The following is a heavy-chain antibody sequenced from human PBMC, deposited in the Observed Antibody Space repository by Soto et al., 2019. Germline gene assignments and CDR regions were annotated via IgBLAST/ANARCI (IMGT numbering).Heavy chain of an antibody. D-gene: IGHD1-26*01. CDR1: GFNVRPNY. CDR2: IYRNGGR. V-gene: IGHV3-66*01. Sequence: PGGSLRLSCAASGFNVRPNYMNWVRQAPGKGSKWVALIYRNGGRKYADSVMGRCTISRDTSKNTLYLQMNRLVVEDTAVYYCARKTDSGGSGKGAYWGRGT. CDR3: ARKTDSGGSGKGAY. J-gene: IGHJ4*02.